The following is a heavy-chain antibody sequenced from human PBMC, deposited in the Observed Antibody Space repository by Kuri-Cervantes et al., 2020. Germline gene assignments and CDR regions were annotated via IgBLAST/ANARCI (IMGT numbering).Heavy chain of an antibody. V-gene: IGHV1-3*02. D-gene: IGHD5-24*01. J-gene: IGHJ6*02. CDR1: GYTFTSYA. CDR3: ARADRWLQLVYYYGMDV. CDR2: SNAGNGNT. Sequence: ASVKVSCKASGYTFTSYAMHWVRQAPGQRLEWMGWSNAGNGNTKYSQEFQGRVTMTRNTSISTAYMELSSLRSEDTAVYYCARADRWLQLVYYYGMDVWGQGTTVTVSS.